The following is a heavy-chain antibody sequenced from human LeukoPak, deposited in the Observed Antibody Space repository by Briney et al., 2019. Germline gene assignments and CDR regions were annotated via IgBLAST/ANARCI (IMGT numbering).Heavy chain of an antibody. V-gene: IGHV4-39*01. Sequence: SETLSLTCTVSGGSISGYYWSWIRQPPGKGLEWIGSIYYRGSTYYSPSLKSRVTISVDTSKNQFALKLSSVTAADTAVYYCARLPDSSSYFDYWGQGTLLTVSS. CDR1: GGSISGYY. CDR3: ARLPDSSSYFDY. D-gene: IGHD6-6*01. J-gene: IGHJ4*02. CDR2: IYYRGST.